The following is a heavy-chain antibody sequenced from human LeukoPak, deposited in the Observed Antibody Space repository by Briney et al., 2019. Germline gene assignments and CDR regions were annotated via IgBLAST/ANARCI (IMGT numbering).Heavy chain of an antibody. Sequence: GGSLRLSCAASGFTFSSYAMSWVRQAPGKGREGFATIVSDGYKAYYADSVKGRFAISRDNSQNTVHLQMNSLRAEDTATYYCAKEIVFLFGDPWGQGALVTVSS. CDR3: AKEIVFLFGDP. CDR2: IVSDGYKA. CDR1: GFTFSSYA. D-gene: IGHD2/OR15-2a*01. V-gene: IGHV3-23*01. J-gene: IGHJ5*02.